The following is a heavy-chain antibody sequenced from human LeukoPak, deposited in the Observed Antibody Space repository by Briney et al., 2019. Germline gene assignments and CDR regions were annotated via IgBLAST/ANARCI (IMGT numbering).Heavy chain of an antibody. Sequence: ASVKVSCKASGGTFSSYAISWGRQAPGQGLEWMGGIILIFGTANYAQTLQGRVTITADESTSTAYMELSSLRSEDTAVYYCASYRGYSSSYFDYWGQGTLVTVSS. CDR1: GGTFSSYA. D-gene: IGHD6-13*01. CDR2: IILIFGTA. CDR3: ASYRGYSSSYFDY. J-gene: IGHJ4*02. V-gene: IGHV1-69*13.